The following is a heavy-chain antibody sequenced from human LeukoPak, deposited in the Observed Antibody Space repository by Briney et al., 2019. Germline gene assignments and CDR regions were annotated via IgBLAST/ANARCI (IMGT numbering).Heavy chain of an antibody. CDR2: IYYSGST. CDR1: GGSISSYY. D-gene: IGHD4-23*01. J-gene: IGHJ6*02. Sequence: SETLSLTCTVSGGSISSYYWSWIRQPPGKGLEWIGYIYYSGSTNYNPSLKSRVTISVDTSKNQFSLKLSSVTAADTAVYYCARVGDYGGLYYYGMDVWGQGTTVTVSS. V-gene: IGHV4-59*01. CDR3: ARVGDYGGLYYYGMDV.